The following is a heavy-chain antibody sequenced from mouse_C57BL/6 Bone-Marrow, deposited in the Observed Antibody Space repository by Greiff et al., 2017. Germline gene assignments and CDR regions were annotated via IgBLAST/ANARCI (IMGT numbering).Heavy chain of an antibody. CDR2: IWSGGGT. Sequence: QVQLKQSGPGLVQPSQRLSITCTASGFSLTSYGVHWVRQSPGQGLEWLGVIWSGGGTDYNAAFISRLIISKDNSKRQVFFKMNSLQADDTAIYYCARNGNWDYFDYWGQGTTLTVSS. V-gene: IGHV2-2*01. D-gene: IGHD4-1*01. CDR1: GFSLTSYG. CDR3: ARNGNWDYFDY. J-gene: IGHJ2*01.